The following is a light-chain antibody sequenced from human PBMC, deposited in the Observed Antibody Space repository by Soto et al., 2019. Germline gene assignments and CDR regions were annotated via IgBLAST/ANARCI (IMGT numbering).Light chain of an antibody. CDR2: DVS. V-gene: IGLV2-14*03. J-gene: IGLJ2*01. CDR1: SSDVGGYNY. Sequence: QSVLTQPASVSGSPGQSTTISCTGTSSDVGGYNYVSWYQQHPGKAPKLMIYDVSNRPSGVSNRFSGSKSGNMASLTISGLQAEDEADYYCSSYTSSSTLVVFGGGTKLTVL. CDR3: SSYTSSSTLVV.